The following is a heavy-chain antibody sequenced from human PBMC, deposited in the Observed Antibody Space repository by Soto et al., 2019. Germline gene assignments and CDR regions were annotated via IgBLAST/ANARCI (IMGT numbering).Heavy chain of an antibody. V-gene: IGHV4-31*03. CDR3: AREEAVRLERRFDS. J-gene: IGHJ5*01. CDR2: IYYSGST. CDR1: GGSIRSNGYS. Sequence: LSLTCTVSGGSIRSNGYSWNWIRQHPGKGLEWIGYIYYSGSTYYNPSLKSRLTISIDTSQNLFSLKLSSVTAADTAVYFCAREEAVRLERRFDSWGQGXLVTVSS. D-gene: IGHD6-6*01.